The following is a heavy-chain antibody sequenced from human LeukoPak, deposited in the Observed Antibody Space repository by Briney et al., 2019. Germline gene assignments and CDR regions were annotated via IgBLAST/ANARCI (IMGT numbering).Heavy chain of an antibody. D-gene: IGHD4/OR15-4a*01. Sequence: PGGSLRLSCAASGFTFSSYAMNWVRQAPGKGLEWVSAISGSGGSTYNADSVKGRFTISRDNSKNTLYLQMNSLRAEDTAVYYCAVRVQDAFNIWGQGTMVTVSS. J-gene: IGHJ3*02. CDR1: GFTFSSYA. CDR2: ISGSGGST. CDR3: AVRVQDAFNI. V-gene: IGHV3-23*01.